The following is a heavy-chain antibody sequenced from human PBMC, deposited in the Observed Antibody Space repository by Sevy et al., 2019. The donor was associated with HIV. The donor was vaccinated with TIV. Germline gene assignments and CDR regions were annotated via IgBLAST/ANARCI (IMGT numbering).Heavy chain of an antibody. V-gene: IGHV5-10-1*01. CDR3: ARYISRYCSGGSCYRGGGMNAFDI. J-gene: IGHJ3*02. D-gene: IGHD2-15*01. CDR2: IDPSDSYT. CDR1: GYSFTSYW. Sequence: GESLKISCKGSGYSFTSYWISWVRQMPGKGLEWMGRIDPSDSYTNYSPSFQGHVTISADKSISTAYLQWSSLKASDTAMYYYARYISRYCSGGSCYRGGGMNAFDIWGQGTMVTVSS.